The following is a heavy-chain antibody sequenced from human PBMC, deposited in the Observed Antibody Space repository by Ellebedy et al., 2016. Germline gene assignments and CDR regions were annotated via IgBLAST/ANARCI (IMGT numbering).Heavy chain of an antibody. Sequence: GGSLRLSXAASGFTFSSYDMHWVRQATGKGLEWVSAIGTAGDTYYPGSVKGRFTISRENAKNSLYLQMNSLRAGDTAVYYCARDLSPAYYDFWSGYHHDAFDIWGQGTMVTVSS. CDR1: GFTFSSYD. CDR2: IGTAGDT. V-gene: IGHV3-13*01. CDR3: ARDLSPAYYDFWSGYHHDAFDI. J-gene: IGHJ3*02. D-gene: IGHD3-3*01.